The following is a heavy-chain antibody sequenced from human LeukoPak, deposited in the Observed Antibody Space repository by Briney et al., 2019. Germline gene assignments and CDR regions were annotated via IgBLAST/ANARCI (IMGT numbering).Heavy chain of an antibody. CDR2: INHSGST. CDR3: AGQPSYSYGYKDY. CDR1: GGSFSGYY. J-gene: IGHJ4*02. D-gene: IGHD5-18*01. Sequence: SETLSLTCAVYGGSFSGYYWSWIRHPPGKGLEWIGEINHSGSTNYNPSLKSRVTISVDTSKNQFSLKLSSVTAADTAVYYCAGQPSYSYGYKDYWGQGTLVTVSS. V-gene: IGHV4-34*01.